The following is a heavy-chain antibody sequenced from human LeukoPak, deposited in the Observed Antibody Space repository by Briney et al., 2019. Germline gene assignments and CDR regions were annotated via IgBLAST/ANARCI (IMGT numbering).Heavy chain of an antibody. J-gene: IGHJ4*02. CDR3: ARVIGYRYGYAIDY. CDR2: LYHSGSP. Sequence: SETLSLTCAVSGYSISRGHYWGWIRQPPGKGLEWIGSLYHSGSPYYSPSLRGRVTISVDTSKNHIYLKLSSVTAADTAVYYCARVIGYRYGYAIDYWGQGTPVTVSS. D-gene: IGHD5-18*01. CDR1: GYSISRGHY. V-gene: IGHV4-38-2*01.